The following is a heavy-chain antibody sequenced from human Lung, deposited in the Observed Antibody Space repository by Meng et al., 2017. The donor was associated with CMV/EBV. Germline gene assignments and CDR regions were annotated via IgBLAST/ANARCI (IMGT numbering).Heavy chain of an antibody. CDR2: IYWDDDR. D-gene: IGHD6-6*01. CDR3: AHIIAARPFDY. V-gene: IGHV2-5*02. Sequence: QFTLKESGPTLVNPTQTLTLTFTSSGFSLTTRGVGVGWIRQPPGKALEWLALIYWDDDRRYRPSLKSRLTITKDTSKNQVVLSMTNMDPVDAATYYCAHIIAARPFDYWGQGALVTVSS. J-gene: IGHJ4*02. CDR1: GFSLTTRGVG.